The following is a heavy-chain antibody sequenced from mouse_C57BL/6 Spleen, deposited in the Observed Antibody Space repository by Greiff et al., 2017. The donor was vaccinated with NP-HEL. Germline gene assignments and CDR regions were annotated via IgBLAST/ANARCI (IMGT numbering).Heavy chain of an antibody. CDR3: ARLDYSNYRYFDV. CDR2: INPNNGGT. Sequence: VQLQQSGPELVKPGASVKISCKASGYTFTDYYMNWVKQSHGKSLEWIGDINPNNGGTSYNQKFKGKATLTVDKSSSTAYMELRSLTSEDSAVYYCARLDYSNYRYFDVWGTGTTVTVSS. CDR1: GYTFTDYY. D-gene: IGHD2-5*01. J-gene: IGHJ1*03. V-gene: IGHV1-26*01.